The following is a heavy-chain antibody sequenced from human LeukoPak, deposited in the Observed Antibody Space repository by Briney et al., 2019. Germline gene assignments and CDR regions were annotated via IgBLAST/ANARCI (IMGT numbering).Heavy chain of an antibody. CDR1: GFTFSTYA. D-gene: IGHD3/OR15-3a*01. Sequence: GGSLRLSCAASGFTFSTYAIHWVRQAPGQGLEWVAVIWFDGSDKYYSDSVKGRFTISRDNSRNTLYLQMNSLRAEDTAVYFCAKRGVVIRVILVGFHKEAYYFESWGQGALVTVSS. CDR3: AKRGVVIRVILVGFHKEAYYFES. J-gene: IGHJ4*02. V-gene: IGHV3-33*06. CDR2: IWFDGSDK.